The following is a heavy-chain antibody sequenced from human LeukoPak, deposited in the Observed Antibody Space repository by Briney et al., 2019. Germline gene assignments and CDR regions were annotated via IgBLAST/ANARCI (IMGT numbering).Heavy chain of an antibody. D-gene: IGHD3-10*01. CDR2: ISGSGGST. CDR1: GFTFSSYA. Sequence: GGSLRLSCAASGFTFSSYAMSWVRQAPGKGLEWVSAISGSGGSTYYADSVKGRFTISRDNSKNTLYLQMNSLRAEDTAVYYCARDLEYYGSGSSFDYWGQGTLVTVSS. J-gene: IGHJ4*02. V-gene: IGHV3-23*01. CDR3: ARDLEYYGSGSSFDY.